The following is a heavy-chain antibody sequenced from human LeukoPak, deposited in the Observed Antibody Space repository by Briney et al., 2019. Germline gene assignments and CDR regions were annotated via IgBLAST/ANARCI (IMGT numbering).Heavy chain of an antibody. CDR3: TLYNY. CDR2: INPGNGDT. J-gene: IGHJ4*02. D-gene: IGHD1-14*01. Sequence: ASVKVSCKASGYSFTNQDMHWLRQAPGQSLEWMGCINPGNGDTKYSQEFQGRVTITSDTSATTAYMELSSLSSEDKAVYYCTLYNYWGQGTLVTVSS. V-gene: IGHV1-3*03. CDR1: GYSFTNQD.